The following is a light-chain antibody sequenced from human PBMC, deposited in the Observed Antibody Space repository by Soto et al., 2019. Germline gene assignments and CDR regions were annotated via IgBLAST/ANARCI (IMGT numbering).Light chain of an antibody. CDR1: QSFSSSF. J-gene: IGKJ4*01. V-gene: IGKV3-20*01. CDR2: GAS. Sequence: EIVLTQSPGTLSLSPGERATLSCRASQSFSSSFLAWYQQKPGQAPRLLISGASSRATGIPDRFSGSGSGTDFTLTISRLEPEDFAVYYCQQYDSSPLTFGGGTKVEIK. CDR3: QQYDSSPLT.